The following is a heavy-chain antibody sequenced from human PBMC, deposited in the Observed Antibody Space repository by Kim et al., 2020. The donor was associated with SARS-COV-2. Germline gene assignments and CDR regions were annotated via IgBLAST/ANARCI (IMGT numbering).Heavy chain of an antibody. CDR1: GFTFVNFW. CDR2: IKEDGSEK. CDR3: ARDVGSITVSDASYYYYGMDV. V-gene: IGHV3-7*01. D-gene: IGHD6-6*01. J-gene: IGHJ6*02. Sequence: GGSLRLSCAASGFTFVNFWMSWVRQAPGKGLEWVASIKEDGSEKAYVDSLEGRFTISRDNAKNSLYLQMNSLRAEDTAVYFCARDVGSITVSDASYYYYGMDVGGQGSTVTVSS.